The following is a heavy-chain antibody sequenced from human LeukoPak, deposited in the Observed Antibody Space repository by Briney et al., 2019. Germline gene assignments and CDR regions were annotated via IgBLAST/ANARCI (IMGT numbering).Heavy chain of an antibody. V-gene: IGHV3-33*01. CDR1: GFTFSSYG. CDR3: ARDGDPVAMVKFYFDY. Sequence: GGSLRLSCAASGFTFSSYGMHWVRQAPGKGLEWEAVIWYDGSNKYYADSVKGRFTISRDNSKNTLYLQMNSLRAEDTAVYYCARDGDPVAMVKFYFDYWGQGTLVTVSS. CDR2: IWYDGSNK. D-gene: IGHD5-18*01. J-gene: IGHJ4*02.